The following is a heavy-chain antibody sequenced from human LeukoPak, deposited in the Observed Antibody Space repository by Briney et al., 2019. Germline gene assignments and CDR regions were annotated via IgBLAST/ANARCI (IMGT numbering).Heavy chain of an antibody. CDR2: IIEKGNA. CDR3: ARGRYGPRLGN. Sequence: PSETLSLTCALYGGSFSSYSWSWTCIRQTPEKGLEWIGEIIEKGNANYNPSLKSRVTIDLDTSKNQFSLKLTSMTAADTAVYYCARGRYGPRLGNWGQGTLVTVSS. CDR1: GGSFSSYS. D-gene: IGHD3-16*01. V-gene: IGHV4-34*01. J-gene: IGHJ4*02.